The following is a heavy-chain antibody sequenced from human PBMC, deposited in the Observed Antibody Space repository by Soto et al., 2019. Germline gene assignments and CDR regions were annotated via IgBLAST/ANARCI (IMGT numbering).Heavy chain of an antibody. CDR1: GGTFSSYA. CDR3: ARLAAAGDYYYGMDV. J-gene: IGHJ6*02. D-gene: IGHD6-13*01. Sequence: SVKVSCNASGGTFSSYAISWVRQAPGQGLEWMGGIIPIFGTANYAQKFQGRVTITADKSTSTAYMELSSLRSEDTAVYYCARLAAAGDYYYGMDVWGQGTTVTVS. CDR2: IIPIFGTA. V-gene: IGHV1-69*06.